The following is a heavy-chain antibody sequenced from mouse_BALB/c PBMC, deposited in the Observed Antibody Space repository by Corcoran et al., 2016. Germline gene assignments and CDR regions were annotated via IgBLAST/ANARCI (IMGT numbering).Heavy chain of an antibody. CDR2: INTYTGEP. Sequence: QIQWVQSGPKRKKPGETVKISCTATGYTITNYGMNWVKQATGKGLKRMGWINTYTGEPTYADDFKGRFAFSLENSASTAYLQINNLKNEETATYFCAREPYAKDYWGQGTSVNVS. J-gene: IGHJ4*01. CDR1: GYTITNYG. V-gene: IGHV9-3-1*01. CDR3: AREPYAKDY.